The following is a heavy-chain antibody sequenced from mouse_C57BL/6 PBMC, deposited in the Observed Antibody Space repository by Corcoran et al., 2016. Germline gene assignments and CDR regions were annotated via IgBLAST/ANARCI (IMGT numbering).Heavy chain of an antibody. D-gene: IGHD2-2*01. CDR2: INTYSGVP. J-gene: IGHJ2*01. V-gene: IGHV9-3*01. CDR3: ARCYGYYFDY. Sequence: QIQLVQSGPELKKPGETVKIYCKASGYTFTTYGMSWVKQAPGKGLKWRGWINTYSGVPTYADDFKGRFDFSLETSASTAYLQINNLKNEDTATYFCARCYGYYFDYWGQGTTLTVSS. CDR1: GYTFTTYG.